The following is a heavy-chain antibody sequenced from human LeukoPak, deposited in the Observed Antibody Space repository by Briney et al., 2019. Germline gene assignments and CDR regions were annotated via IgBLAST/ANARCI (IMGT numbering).Heavy chain of an antibody. CDR3: AKFLSWFGELTGLPDY. Sequence: GGSLRLSCAASGFTFSSYAMSWVRQAPGKGLQWVSAISGGGSTYYADSVKGRCTISRDNSKNTLYLQMSSLRAEGTGVYYCAKFLSWFGELTGLPDYWGQEALVTVSS. CDR2: ISGGGST. CDR1: GFTFSSYA. D-gene: IGHD3-10*01. J-gene: IGHJ4*02. V-gene: IGHV3-23*01.